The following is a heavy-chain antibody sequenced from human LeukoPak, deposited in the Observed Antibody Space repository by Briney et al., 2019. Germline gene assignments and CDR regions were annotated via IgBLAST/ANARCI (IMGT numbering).Heavy chain of an antibody. CDR3: AREGRTDYGASRSFDI. CDR1: GYSLTNYY. Sequence: ASVKVSCKASGYSLTNYYMHWVRHVTGQGPEWLGLINPSGGTKYAQKFQDRVTMTRDTSTSTIYMELSSLTSEDRAVYYCAREGRTDYGASRSFDIWGQGTMVTVSS. V-gene: IGHV1-46*01. CDR2: INPSGGT. J-gene: IGHJ3*02. D-gene: IGHD4-17*01.